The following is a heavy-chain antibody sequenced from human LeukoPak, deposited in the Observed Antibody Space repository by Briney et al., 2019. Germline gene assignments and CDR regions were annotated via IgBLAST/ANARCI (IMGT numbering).Heavy chain of an antibody. V-gene: IGHV4-59*01. D-gene: IGHD3-16*01. CDR1: GGSISSYY. J-gene: IGHJ6*03. Sequence: SETLSLTCTVSGGSISSYYWSWIRQPPGKGLEWIGYIYYSGSTNYNPSLKSRVTVSVDTSKNQFSLKLSSVTAADTAVYYCARETSQKGAHYMDVWGKGTTVTISS. CDR3: ARETSQKGAHYMDV. CDR2: IYYSGST.